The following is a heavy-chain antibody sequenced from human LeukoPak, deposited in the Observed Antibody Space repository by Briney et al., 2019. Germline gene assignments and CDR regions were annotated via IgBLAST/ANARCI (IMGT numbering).Heavy chain of an antibody. CDR2: ISYDGSSK. CDR1: GFTFSSYA. Sequence: PGGSLRLSCAASGFTFSSYAIHWVRQAPGKGLEWVAVISYDGSSKNNADSVKGRFTISRDNSKNALYLQMGSLRAEDMAVYYCARDKYCSSTSCGSYFDYWGQGTLVTVSS. CDR3: ARDKYCSSTSCGSYFDY. V-gene: IGHV3-30*14. D-gene: IGHD2-2*01. J-gene: IGHJ4*02.